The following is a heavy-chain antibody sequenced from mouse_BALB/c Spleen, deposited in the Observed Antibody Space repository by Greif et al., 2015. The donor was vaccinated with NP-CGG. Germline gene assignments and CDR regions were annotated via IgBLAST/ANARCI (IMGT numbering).Heavy chain of an antibody. CDR3: TTERCHCRGGCDFGH. V-gene: IGHV1-53*01. D-gene: IGHD6-2*01. CDR2: INPSNGGT. J-gene: IGHJ2*01. Sequence: QVQLQQSGAELVKPGASVKLSCKASGYTFTSYYMYWVKQRPGQGLEWIGEINPSNGGTDFNEKFKSKATLTVDKSSTTTYVQRRGLTSGDSEVYYCTTERCHCRGGCDFGHGGKGTTRRVDS. CDR1: GYTFTSYY.